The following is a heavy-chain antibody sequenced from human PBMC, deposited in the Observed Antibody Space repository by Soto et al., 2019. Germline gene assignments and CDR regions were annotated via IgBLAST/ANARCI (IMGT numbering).Heavy chain of an antibody. CDR1: GFTVSSNY. D-gene: IGHD3-9*01. J-gene: IGHJ6*02. CDR3: ARDQKGYDILTGRYYYYGMDV. Sequence: GGSLRLSCAASGFTVSSNYMSWVRQAPGKGLEWVSVIYSGGSTYYADSVKGRFTISRDNSKNTLYLQMNSLRAEDTAVYYCARDQKGYDILTGRYYYYGMDVWGQGTTVTVSS. V-gene: IGHV3-53*01. CDR2: IYSGGST.